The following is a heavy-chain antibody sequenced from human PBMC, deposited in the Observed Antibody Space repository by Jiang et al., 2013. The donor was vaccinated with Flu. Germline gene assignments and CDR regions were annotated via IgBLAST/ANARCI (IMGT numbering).Heavy chain of an antibody. CDR2: IYYSGST. CDR3: ARHIGYCSGGSCYYFDY. D-gene: IGHD2-15*01. Sequence: SGPGLVKPSETLSLTCTVSGGSISSYYWSWIRQPPGKGLEWIGYIYYSGSTNYNPSLKSRVTISVDTSKNQFSLKLSSVTAADTAVYYCARHIGYCSGGSCYYFDYWGQGTLVTVSS. J-gene: IGHJ4*02. V-gene: IGHV4-59*08. CDR1: GGSISSYY.